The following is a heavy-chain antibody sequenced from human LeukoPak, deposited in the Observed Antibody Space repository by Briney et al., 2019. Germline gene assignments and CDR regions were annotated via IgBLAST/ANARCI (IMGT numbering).Heavy chain of an antibody. V-gene: IGHV1-24*01. CDR1: EYTLTELS. CDR3: ATAKSLRYYYMDV. D-gene: IGHD4/OR15-4a*01. Sequence: ASVKVSCKVSEYTLTELSMHWVRQAPGKGLEWMGGFDPEDGETIYAQKFQGRVTMTEDTSTDTAYMELSSLRSEDTAVYYCATAKSLRYYYMDVWGKGTTVTVSS. CDR2: FDPEDGET. J-gene: IGHJ6*03.